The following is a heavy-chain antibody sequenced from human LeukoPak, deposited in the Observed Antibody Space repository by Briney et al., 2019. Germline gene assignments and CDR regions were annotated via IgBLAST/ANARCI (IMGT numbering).Heavy chain of an antibody. CDR3: ARARGYDDLDAFDI. D-gene: IGHD5-12*01. V-gene: IGHV4-30-4*01. Sequence: PSGTLSLTCAVSGGSISSGDYYWSWIRQPPGKGLEWIGYIYYSGSTYYNPSLKSRVTISVDTSKNQFSLKLSSVTAADTAVYYCARARGYDDLDAFDIWGQGTMVTVSS. J-gene: IGHJ3*02. CDR2: IYYSGST. CDR1: GGSISSGDYY.